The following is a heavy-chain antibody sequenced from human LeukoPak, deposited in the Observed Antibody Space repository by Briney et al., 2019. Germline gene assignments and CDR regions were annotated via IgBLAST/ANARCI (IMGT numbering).Heavy chain of an antibody. CDR1: GYKFTSYG. J-gene: IGHJ6*03. D-gene: IGHD2-8*01. CDR2: INPNSGDT. Sequence: ASVKVSFKASGYKFTSYGISWVRQAPGQGLEWMGWINPNSGDTKYAQKFQGRVTMTRDTSISTAYMELTRLRSDDTAVYYCARGGLRVMVYRLYYMDVWGKGTTVTVSS. CDR3: ARGGLRVMVYRLYYMDV. V-gene: IGHV1-2*02.